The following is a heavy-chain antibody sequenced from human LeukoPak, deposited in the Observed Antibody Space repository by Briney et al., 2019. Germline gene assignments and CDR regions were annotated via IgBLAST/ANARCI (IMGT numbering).Heavy chain of an antibody. V-gene: IGHV1-2*02. CDR2: INPNSGGT. CDR3: ARGVLYSNSPDY. D-gene: IGHD4-11*01. J-gene: IGHJ4*02. CDR1: GYTFTGYY. Sequence: PWASVKVSCKASGYTFTGYYMQWVRQAPGQGLEWMGWINPNSGGTNYAQKFQGRVAMTRDTSISTAYMELSRLRFDDTAVYYCARGVLYSNSPDYWGQGTLVTVSS.